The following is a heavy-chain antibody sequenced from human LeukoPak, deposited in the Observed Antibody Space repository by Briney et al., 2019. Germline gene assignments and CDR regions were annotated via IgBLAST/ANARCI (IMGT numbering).Heavy chain of an antibody. J-gene: IGHJ1*01. V-gene: IGHV3-74*01. D-gene: IGHD3-16*01. Sequence: GGSLRLSCAASGLTFNKSWMHWVRQGPGKGLEWVSRINNDGSGTSYAGSVKGRFTISRDNAKNTLYLQMNSLRADDTAVYFCARVSGLGTNEYLLHWGQGALVTVSS. CDR1: GLTFNKSW. CDR2: INNDGSGT. CDR3: ARVSGLGTNEYLLH.